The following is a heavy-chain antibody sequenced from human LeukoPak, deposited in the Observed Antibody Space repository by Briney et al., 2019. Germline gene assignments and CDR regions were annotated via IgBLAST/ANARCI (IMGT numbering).Heavy chain of an antibody. CDR2: ISAYNFNT. V-gene: IGHV1-18*01. CDR1: GYTFTDYY. CDR3: ARGSAQPQDF. Sequence: GASVKVSCKASGYTFTDYYINWVRQAPGQGLEWMAWISAYNFNTNYAQKFQGRLTLTTDTSTTTAYMELRTLRSDDTAVYYCARGSAQPQDFWGQGTLVTVSS. D-gene: IGHD2-15*01. J-gene: IGHJ4*02.